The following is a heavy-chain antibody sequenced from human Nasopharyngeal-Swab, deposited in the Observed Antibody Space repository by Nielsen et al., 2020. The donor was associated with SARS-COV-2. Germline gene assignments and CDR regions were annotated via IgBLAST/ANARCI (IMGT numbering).Heavy chain of an antibody. Sequence: ASVKVSCKASGYTFTGYYMHWVRQAPGQGLEWMGRINPNSGGTNYAQKFQGRVTMTRDTSTSTAYMELRSLRSDDTAVYYCARDLDYYYYGMDVWGQGTTVTVSS. CDR2: INPNSGGT. CDR3: ARDLDYYYYGMDV. V-gene: IGHV1-2*06. CDR1: GYTFTGYY. J-gene: IGHJ6*02.